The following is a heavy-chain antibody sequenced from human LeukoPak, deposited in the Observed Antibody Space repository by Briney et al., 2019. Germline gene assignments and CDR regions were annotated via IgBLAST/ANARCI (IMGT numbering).Heavy chain of an antibody. J-gene: IGHJ4*02. CDR1: GYTFTGYY. CDR2: INPNSGGT. V-gene: IGHV1-2*02. Sequence: GASVKVSCKASGYTFTGYYMHWVRQAPGQGLEWMGWINPNSGGTNYAQKFQGRVTMTRDTSISTAYMELSRLRSDDTAVYYCARVGGFCSSTSCYSGGYDYWGQGTLVTVSS. CDR3: ARVGGFCSSTSCYSGGYDY. D-gene: IGHD2-2*01.